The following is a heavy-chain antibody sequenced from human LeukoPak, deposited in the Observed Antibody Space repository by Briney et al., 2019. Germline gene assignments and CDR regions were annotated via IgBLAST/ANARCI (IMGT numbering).Heavy chain of an antibody. CDR2: ISDSGYST. J-gene: IGHJ4*02. D-gene: IGHD5-24*01. Sequence: GGSLRLSCAASGFTFSSYAMTWVRQAPGKGLEWVSAISDSGYSTYYADSVKGRFTISRDNAKNSLYLQMNSLRAEDTALYYCAKDRDGYNGNFDYWGQGNLVTVSS. CDR3: AKDRDGYNGNFDY. V-gene: IGHV3-23*01. CDR1: GFTFSSYA.